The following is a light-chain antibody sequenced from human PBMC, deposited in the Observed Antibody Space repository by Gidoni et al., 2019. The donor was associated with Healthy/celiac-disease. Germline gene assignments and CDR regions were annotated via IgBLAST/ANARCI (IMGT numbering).Light chain of an antibody. Sequence: IVMTQTPLSLSVTPGQPAPISCKSSQSLLHSDGKTYLYWYLQNPGQPPQLLIDEVSNRFSGVPDRFSGSGSGTDFTLKISRVEAEDVGVYYCMQSIQLPLTFGGGTKVEIK. J-gene: IGKJ4*01. CDR3: MQSIQLPLT. V-gene: IGKV2D-29*01. CDR2: EVS. CDR1: QSLLHSDGKTY.